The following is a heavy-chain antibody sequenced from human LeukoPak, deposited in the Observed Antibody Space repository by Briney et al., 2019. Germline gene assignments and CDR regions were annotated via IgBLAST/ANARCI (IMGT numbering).Heavy chain of an antibody. CDR2: IYYSGST. CDR3: AGRPDYYTLYYFDY. J-gene: IGHJ4*02. CDR1: GGSISSHY. Sequence: SETLSLTCTVSGGSISSHYWSWIRQPPGKGLEWIGYIYYSGSTNYNPSLKSRVTISVDTSKNQFSLKLSSVTAADTAVYYCAGRPDYYTLYYFDYWGQGTLVTVSS. V-gene: IGHV4-59*11. D-gene: IGHD3-10*01.